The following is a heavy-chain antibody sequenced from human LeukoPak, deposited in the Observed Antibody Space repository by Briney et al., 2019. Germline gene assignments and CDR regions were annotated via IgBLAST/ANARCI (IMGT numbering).Heavy chain of an antibody. J-gene: IGHJ5*02. CDR3: TTAPMVRGVMRVVIPRS. CDR2: IKSKTDGGTT. CDR1: GFTFSNAW. V-gene: IGHV3-15*01. D-gene: IGHD3-10*01. Sequence: GGSLRLSCAASGFTFSNAWMSWVRQAPGKGLEWVGRIKSKTDGGTTDYAAPVKGRFTISRDDSKNTLYLQMNSLKTEDTAVYYCTTAPMVRGVMRVVIPRSWGQGTLVTVSS.